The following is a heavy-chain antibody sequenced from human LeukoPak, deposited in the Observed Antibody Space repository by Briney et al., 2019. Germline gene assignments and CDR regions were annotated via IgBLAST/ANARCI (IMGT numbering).Heavy chain of an antibody. CDR1: GFMFSTYW. CDR2: IKPDGSET. CDR3: GGFGYEAAVDL. V-gene: IGHV3-7*01. J-gene: IGHJ4*02. Sequence: PGGSLRLSCAASGFMFSTYWMTWVRQAPGKGLEWVANIKPDGSETYYVDSVKGRFTISRDNTKNLLYLQMNSLRGEDAAVYFCGGFGYEAAVDLWGQGTLDTVS. D-gene: IGHD6-13*01.